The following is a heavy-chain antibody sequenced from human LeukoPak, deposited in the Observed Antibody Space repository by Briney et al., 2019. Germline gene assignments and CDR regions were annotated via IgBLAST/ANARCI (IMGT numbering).Heavy chain of an antibody. CDR2: IIPIFGTA. J-gene: IGHJ4*02. D-gene: IGHD6-13*01. CDR3: AKAVPQQLGPEIDY. CDR1: GGTFSSYA. Sequence: SVKVSCKASGGTFSSYAISWVRQAPGQGLEWMGGIIPIFGTANYAQKFLGRVTITADESTITAYMELSSLRSEDTAVYYCAKAVPQQLGPEIDYWGQGTLVTVSS. V-gene: IGHV1-69*01.